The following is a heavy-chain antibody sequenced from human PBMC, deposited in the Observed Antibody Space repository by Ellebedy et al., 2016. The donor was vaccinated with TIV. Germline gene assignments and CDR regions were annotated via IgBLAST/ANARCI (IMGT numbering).Heavy chain of an antibody. D-gene: IGHD3-22*01. CDR1: GYTFTSYY. CDR2: INPSGGSS. Sequence: ASVKVSCKASGYTFTSYYMYWVRQAPGQGLEWMGIINPSGGSSNYAQKFQGRVTMTRDTSTSTVYMELSSLRSEDTAVYYCARGDKYYYDSRGYYYSYWGQGTLVTVSS. J-gene: IGHJ4*02. V-gene: IGHV1-46*01. CDR3: ARGDKYYYDSRGYYYSY.